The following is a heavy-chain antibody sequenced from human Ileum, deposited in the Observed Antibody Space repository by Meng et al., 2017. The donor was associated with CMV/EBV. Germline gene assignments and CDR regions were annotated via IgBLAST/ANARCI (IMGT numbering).Heavy chain of an antibody. CDR1: TFTSYG. V-gene: IGHV1-18*01. CDR2: ISAYNGNT. Sequence: TFTSYGISWVRQAPGQGLEWMGWISAYNGNTNYAQKLQGRVTMTTDTSTSTAYMEPRSLRSDDTAVYYCAREYYDFWSGYGPQGWFDPWGQGTLVTVSS. J-gene: IGHJ5*02. D-gene: IGHD3-3*01. CDR3: AREYYDFWSGYGPQGWFDP.